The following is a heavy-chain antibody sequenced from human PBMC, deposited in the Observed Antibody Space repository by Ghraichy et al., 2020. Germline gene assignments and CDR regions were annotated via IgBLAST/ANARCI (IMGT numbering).Heavy chain of an antibody. J-gene: IGHJ4*02. CDR2: ISSSSGTI. D-gene: IGHD3-10*01. CDR3: AREKQSIIRGLLPTNFDF. Sequence: GESLNISCAASGFIFSDYSMNWVRQAPGKGLEWVSYISSSSGTIYYGDSVKGRFTISRDNAKNSLYLRMNSLRDEDTAVYYCAREKQSIIRGLLPTNFDFWGLGTLVTVSS. CDR1: GFIFSDYS. V-gene: IGHV3-48*02.